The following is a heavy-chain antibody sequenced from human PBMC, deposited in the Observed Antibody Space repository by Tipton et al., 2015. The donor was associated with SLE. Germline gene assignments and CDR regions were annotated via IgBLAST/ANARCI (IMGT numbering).Heavy chain of an antibody. Sequence: GLVKPSETLSLTCAVYGGSFSGYYWSWIRQPPGKGLEWIGEINHSGSTNYNPSLKSRVTISVDTSKNQFSLKLSSVTAADTAVYYCARGYSGSYLGLAEYFQHWGQGTLVTVSS. CDR3: ARGYSGSYLGLAEYFQH. CDR1: GGSFSGYY. CDR2: INHSGST. D-gene: IGHD1-26*01. J-gene: IGHJ1*01. V-gene: IGHV4-34*01.